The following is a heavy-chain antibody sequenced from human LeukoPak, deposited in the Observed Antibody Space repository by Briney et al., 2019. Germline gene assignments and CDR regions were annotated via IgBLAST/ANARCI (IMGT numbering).Heavy chain of an antibody. Sequence: GRSLRLSCAASGFTFSSYGMHWVRQAPGKGLEWVAVISYDGSNKYYADSVKGRFTISRDNSKKTLYLEVNSLRPEDTAVYYCARGSHQDYFGSMTYLFDYWGQGILVTVSS. V-gene: IGHV3-30*03. CDR1: GFTFSSYG. CDR2: ISYDGSNK. J-gene: IGHJ4*02. CDR3: ARGSHQDYFGSMTYLFDY. D-gene: IGHD3-10*01.